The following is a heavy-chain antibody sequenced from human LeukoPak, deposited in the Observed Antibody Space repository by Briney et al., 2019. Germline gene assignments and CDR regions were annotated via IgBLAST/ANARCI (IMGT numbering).Heavy chain of an antibody. D-gene: IGHD3-9*01. CDR2: IYYSGST. V-gene: IGHV4-39*07. J-gene: IGHJ5*02. Sequence: PSETLSLTCTVSGGSISSSSYYWGWIRQPPGKGLEWIGSIYYSGSTYYNPSLKSRVTISVDTSKNQFSLKLSSVTAADTAVYYCARDYSYYDILTGYFTNWFDPWGQGTLVTVSS. CDR1: GGSISSSSYY. CDR3: ARDYSYYDILTGYFTNWFDP.